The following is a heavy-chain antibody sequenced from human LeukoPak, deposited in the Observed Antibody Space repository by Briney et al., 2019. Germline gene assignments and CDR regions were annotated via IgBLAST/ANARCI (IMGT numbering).Heavy chain of an antibody. CDR2: IYPADSDT. V-gene: IGHV5-51*01. Sequence: GESLKISCQASGYSFPDYWIGWVRQMPGKGLEWMGIIYPADSDTRYSPSFQGQVTISADKSNSAAYLQWSRLKASDTATYYCARRGTAFDAFDIWGQGTMVTVSS. CDR1: GYSFPDYW. J-gene: IGHJ3*02. CDR3: ARRGTAFDAFDI. D-gene: IGHD1-1*01.